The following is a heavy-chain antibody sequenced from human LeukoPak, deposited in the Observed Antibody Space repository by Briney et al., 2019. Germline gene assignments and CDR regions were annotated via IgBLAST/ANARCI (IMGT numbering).Heavy chain of an antibody. CDR3: AKGLRGYYYFDY. V-gene: IGHV3-30*18. Sequence: TGGSLRLSCAASGXTFSTSGVHWVRQAPGKGLESVAVMSSGGNKEYYADSVRDRFTISRDNSNNTLSLQMNSLRAEDTAVYYCAKGLRGYYYFDYWGQGTLVTVSS. D-gene: IGHD5-18*01. CDR1: GXTFSTSG. CDR2: MSSGGNKE. J-gene: IGHJ4*02.